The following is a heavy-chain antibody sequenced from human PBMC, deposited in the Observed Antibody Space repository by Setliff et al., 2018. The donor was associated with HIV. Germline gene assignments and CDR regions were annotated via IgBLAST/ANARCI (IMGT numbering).Heavy chain of an antibody. CDR3: ARESPHGGDYILTTYYMDV. J-gene: IGHJ6*03. CDR2: INHSGST. Sequence: SETLSLTCVVYGESFSGYYWSWIRQPPGKGLEWIGEINHSGSTNYNPSLKRRVTISLDTSKNQFSLKLSSVPAADTAVYYCARESPHGGDYILTTYYMDVLGKGTTVTVSS. V-gene: IGHV4-34*01. CDR1: GESFSGYY. D-gene: IGHD4-17*01.